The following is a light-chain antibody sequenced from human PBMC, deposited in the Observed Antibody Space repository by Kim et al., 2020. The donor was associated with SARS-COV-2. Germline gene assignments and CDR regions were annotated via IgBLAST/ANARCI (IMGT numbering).Light chain of an antibody. V-gene: IGKV1-9*01. CDR3: RQVSSYPPVIFT. Sequence: GDGVASACQARQGFSSRLAWYQQKPGKAPELLIYATSTLHSGVPSRFSGSGSGTDFTLTISNLQPEDFATYYCRQVSSYPPVIFTFGPGTKVDIK. CDR2: ATS. J-gene: IGKJ3*01. CDR1: QGFSSR.